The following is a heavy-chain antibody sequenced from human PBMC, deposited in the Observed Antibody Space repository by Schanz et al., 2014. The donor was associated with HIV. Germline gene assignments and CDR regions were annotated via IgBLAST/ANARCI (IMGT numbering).Heavy chain of an antibody. CDR3: VKDSGTMIRGARWFDP. Sequence: VHLVESGGDLVKPGRSLRLSCATSGFTFDDYDMHWVRQAPGKGLEWVSGISWNSGNMVYADSVKGRFTISRDNAMDSLYLQMNSLRVEDTALYYCVKDSGTMIRGARWFDPWGQGTLVTVAS. D-gene: IGHD3-10*01. J-gene: IGHJ5*02. CDR1: GFTFDDYD. CDR2: ISWNSGNM. V-gene: IGHV3-9*01.